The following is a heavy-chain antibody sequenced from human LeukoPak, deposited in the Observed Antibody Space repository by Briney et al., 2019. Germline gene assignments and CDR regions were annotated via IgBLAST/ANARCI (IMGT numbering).Heavy chain of an antibody. V-gene: IGHV3-15*01. CDR1: GFTFSDAW. J-gene: IGHJ3*02. CDR2: IKSKTHGGTT. Sequence: PGGSLRLSCAVSGFTFSDAWMSWVRQAPDKGLEWVGRIKSKTHGGTTEYAASVKGRFTISRDDSKNTLYLQMNSLKTEDTAVYYCATDSLKCILMVRGVCDAFDIWGQGAMVTVSS. CDR3: ATDSLKCILMVRGVCDAFDI. D-gene: IGHD3-10*01.